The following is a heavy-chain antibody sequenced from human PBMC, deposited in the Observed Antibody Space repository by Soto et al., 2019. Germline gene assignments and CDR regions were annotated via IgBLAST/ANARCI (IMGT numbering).Heavy chain of an antibody. J-gene: IGHJ4*02. V-gene: IGHV4-4*02. CDR2: IYHSGST. CDR3: ARGGIVVVPAAMRSWNY. D-gene: IGHD2-2*01. Sequence: SETLSLTCAVSGGSISSSNWWSWVRQPPGKGLEWIGEIYHSGSTNYNPSLKSRVTISVDKSKNQFSLKLSSVTAADTAVYYCARGGIVVVPAAMRSWNYWGQGTLVTVSS. CDR1: GGSISSSNW.